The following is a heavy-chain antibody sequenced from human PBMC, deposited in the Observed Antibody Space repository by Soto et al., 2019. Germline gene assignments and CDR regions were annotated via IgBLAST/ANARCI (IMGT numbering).Heavy chain of an antibody. J-gene: IGHJ3*02. CDR3: ARVRTDSSGWYGEDAFDI. CDR2: IYYSGST. CDR1: GGSVSSGSYY. D-gene: IGHD6-19*01. V-gene: IGHV4-61*01. Sequence: SETLSLTCTVSGGSVSSGSYYWSWIRQPPGKGLEWIGYIYYSGSTNYNPSLKSRVTISVDTSKNQFSLKLSSVTAADTAVYYCARVRTDSSGWYGEDAFDIWGQGTMVT.